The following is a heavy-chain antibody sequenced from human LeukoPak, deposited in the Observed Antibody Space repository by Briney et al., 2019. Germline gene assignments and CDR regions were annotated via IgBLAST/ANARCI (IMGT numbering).Heavy chain of an antibody. J-gene: IGHJ4*02. V-gene: IGHV4-39*07. Sequence: SETLSLTCTVSGGSISSSSYYWGWIRQPPGKGLEWIGSIYYSGSTYYNPSLKSRVTISVDTSKNQFSLKLSSVTAADTAVYYCARTGDSGSYPDWGQGTLVTVSS. CDR2: IYYSGST. CDR1: GGSISSSSYY. D-gene: IGHD1-26*01. CDR3: ARTGDSGSYPD.